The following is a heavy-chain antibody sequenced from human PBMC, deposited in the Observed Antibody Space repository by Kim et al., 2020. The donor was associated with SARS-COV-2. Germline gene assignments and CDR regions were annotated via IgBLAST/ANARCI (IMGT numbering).Heavy chain of an antibody. CDR2: IWYDGSNK. V-gene: IGHV3-33*03. J-gene: IGHJ3*02. CDR1: GFTFSSYG. D-gene: IGHD2-15*01. CDR3: AKAFRAVVGAFDI. Sequence: GGSLRLSCAASGFTFSSYGMHWVRQAPGKGLEWVAVIWYDGSNKYYADTVTGRFTISRDKSKNTLYLQMNSLRAEDTAMYYCAKAFRAVVGAFDIWGQGTMVSLSS.